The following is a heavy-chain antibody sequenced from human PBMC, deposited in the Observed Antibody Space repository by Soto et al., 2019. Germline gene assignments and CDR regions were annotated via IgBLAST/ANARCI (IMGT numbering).Heavy chain of an antibody. D-gene: IGHD3-16*01. CDR3: AKGGYYSLFDI. V-gene: IGHV3-23*01. Sequence: EMQLLESGGGLVQPGGSLRLSCVASGFPFSSYAMSWVRQTPGQGLEWVSGISGSGGRTYYADSVKGRFTISRDNSNNTLSLQMHSLRVEDTAVYFCAKGGYYSLFDIWGQGTMVTVSA. J-gene: IGHJ3*02. CDR1: GFPFSSYA. CDR2: ISGSGGRT.